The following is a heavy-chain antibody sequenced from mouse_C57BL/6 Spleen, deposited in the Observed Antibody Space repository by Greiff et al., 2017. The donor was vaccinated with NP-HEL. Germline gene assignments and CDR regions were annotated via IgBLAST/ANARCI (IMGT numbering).Heavy chain of an antibody. CDR2: INYDGSST. CDR3: ARLGYSSSYGYWYFDV. D-gene: IGHD1-1*01. Sequence: EVKLVESEGGLVQPGSSMKLSCTASGFTFSDYYMAWVRQVPEKGLEWVANINYDGSSTYYLDSLKSRFIISRDNAKNILYLQMSSLKSEDTATYYCARLGYSSSYGYWYFDVWGTGTTVTVSS. J-gene: IGHJ1*03. CDR1: GFTFSDYY. V-gene: IGHV5-16*01.